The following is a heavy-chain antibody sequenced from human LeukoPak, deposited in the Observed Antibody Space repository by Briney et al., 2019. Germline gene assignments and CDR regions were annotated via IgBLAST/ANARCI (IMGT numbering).Heavy chain of an antibody. CDR2: IYWDDDK. V-gene: IGHV2-5*02. CDR3: AHRTDLYSSSWYWGY. J-gene: IGHJ4*02. CDR1: GFSLTTRGVG. Sequence: SGPTLVNPTQTLTLTCTFSGFSLTTRGVGVGWIRQPPGKALEWLALIYWDDDKRYSPSLKSRFTITKDTSKNQVVLTMTNMDPVDTATYYCAHRTDLYSSSWYWGYWGQGTLVTVSS. D-gene: IGHD6-13*01.